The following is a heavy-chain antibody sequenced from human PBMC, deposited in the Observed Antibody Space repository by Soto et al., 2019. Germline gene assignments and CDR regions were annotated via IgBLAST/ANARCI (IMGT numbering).Heavy chain of an antibody. CDR1: GGSISSGGYY. V-gene: IGHV4-31*03. J-gene: IGHJ5*02. CDR2: IYYSGST. CDR3: ARASGDIVVVPPRGGYWFDP. Sequence: SETLSLTCTVSGGSISSGGYYWSCMRQHPGKGLEWIGYIYYSGSTYYNPSLKSRVTISVDTSKNQFSLKLSSVTAADTAVYYCARASGDIVVVPPRGGYWFDPWGQGTLVTVT. D-gene: IGHD2-2*01.